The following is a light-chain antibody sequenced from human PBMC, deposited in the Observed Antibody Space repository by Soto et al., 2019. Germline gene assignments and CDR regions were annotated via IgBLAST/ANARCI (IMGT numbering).Light chain of an antibody. Sequence: DIVMTQSPDSLGVSLGEAATINCKSSQRVLHSSNKKKYISWYQQKPGQPPKXXXYWASTRESGVPDRFSVSGSGTDFTLTISRLKAEDVAVYFCQQYSSTPLTFCGGTKVDIK. CDR2: WAS. CDR3: QQYSSTPLT. J-gene: IGKJ4*01. V-gene: IGKV4-1*01. CDR1: QRVLHSSNKKKY.